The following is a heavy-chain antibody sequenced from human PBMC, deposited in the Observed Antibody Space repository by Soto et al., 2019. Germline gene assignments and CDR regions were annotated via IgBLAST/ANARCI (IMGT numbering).Heavy chain of an antibody. Sequence: RASVKVSCKASGGTFSSYAISWVRQAPGQGLEWMGGIIPIFGTANYAQKFQGRVTITADKSTSTAYMELSSLRSEDTAVYYCAVSGSSSRSYGMDVWGQGTTVTVSS. CDR3: AVSGSSSRSYGMDV. J-gene: IGHJ6*02. D-gene: IGHD6-13*01. CDR2: IIPIFGTA. V-gene: IGHV1-69*06. CDR1: GGTFSSYA.